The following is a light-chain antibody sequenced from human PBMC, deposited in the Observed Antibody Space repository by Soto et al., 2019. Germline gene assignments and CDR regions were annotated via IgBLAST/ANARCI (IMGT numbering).Light chain of an antibody. V-gene: IGKV3-15*01. Sequence: EIVMTQSPPTLSVSPGERATLSCRASQSVSTNLAWYQQRRGQAPRLLIYGASTRATGIPARFSGSGSGTEFPLTISSLQSEDFAFYYCQQYSNWPSFGGGTKVEIK. CDR1: QSVSTN. CDR2: GAS. J-gene: IGKJ4*01. CDR3: QQYSNWPS.